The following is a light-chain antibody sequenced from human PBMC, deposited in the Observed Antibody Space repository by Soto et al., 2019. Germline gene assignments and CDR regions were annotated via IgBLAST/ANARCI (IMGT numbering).Light chain of an antibody. CDR3: QHYNYWPPKT. CDR2: DAS. J-gene: IGKJ1*01. V-gene: IGKV3-11*01. CDR1: QSVSRY. Sequence: EIVLTQSPVTLSLSPGERATLSCRASQSVSRYLAWYQQKPGQAPRLLIYDASNRATGIPARFSGSGSGTDFTLTISSLQSEDFAVYYCQHYNYWPPKTFGQGTRVDIK.